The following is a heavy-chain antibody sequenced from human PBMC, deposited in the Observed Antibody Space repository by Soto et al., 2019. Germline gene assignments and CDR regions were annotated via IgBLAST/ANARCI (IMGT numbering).Heavy chain of an antibody. J-gene: IGHJ4*01. CDR2: ISGSGGST. D-gene: IGHD3-3*01. V-gene: IGHV3-23*01. Sequence: PGGSLRLSCAASGFTFSSYAMSWVRQAPGKGLEWVSAISGSGGSTYYADSVKGRFTISRDNSKNTLYLQMNSLRAEDTAVYYCAKTDRASYYDFWSGYSHFDYWGHGTLVTVSS. CDR3: AKTDRASYYDFWSGYSHFDY. CDR1: GFTFSSYA.